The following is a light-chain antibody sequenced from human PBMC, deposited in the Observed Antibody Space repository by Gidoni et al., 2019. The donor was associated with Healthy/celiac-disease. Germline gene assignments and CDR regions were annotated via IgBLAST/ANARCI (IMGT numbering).Light chain of an antibody. CDR2: AAS. CDR1: QSISSY. J-gene: IGKJ1*01. Sequence: DIQMTQSPSSLSASVGDRVTITCRASQSISSYLNWYQQKPRKAPKLLIYAASSLQSGVPSRFSGSGSGTDFTLTISRLQPEDFATYYCQQSYSTPRTFGQGTKVEIK. V-gene: IGKV1-39*01. CDR3: QQSYSTPRT.